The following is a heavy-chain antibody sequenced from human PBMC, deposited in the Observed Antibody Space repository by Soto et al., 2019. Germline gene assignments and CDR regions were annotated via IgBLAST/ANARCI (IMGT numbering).Heavy chain of an antibody. D-gene: IGHD4-4*01. Sequence: SETLSLTCTVSGGSVSSGSYYWSWIRQPPGKGLEWIGYIYYSGSTNYNPSLKSRVTISVDTSKNQFSLKLSSVTAADTAVYYCASMVDDYNGYYFDYWGQGTLVTVSS. CDR2: IYYSGST. CDR1: GGSVSSGSYY. J-gene: IGHJ4*02. CDR3: ASMVDDYNGYYFDY. V-gene: IGHV4-61*01.